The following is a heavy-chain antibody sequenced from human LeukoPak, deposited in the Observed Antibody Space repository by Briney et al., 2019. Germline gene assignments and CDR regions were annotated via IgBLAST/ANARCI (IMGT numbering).Heavy chain of an antibody. CDR1: GGSVSSGSYY. J-gene: IGHJ4*02. D-gene: IGHD5-12*01. CDR3: ASISRGVATIIDY. CDR2: IYYSGST. V-gene: IGHV4-61*01. Sequence: SETLSLTCTVSGGSVSSGSYYWSWIRQPPGKGLEWIGYIYYSGSTNYNPSLKSRVTISVDTSKNQFSLKLSSVTAADTAVYYCASISRGVATIIDYWGQGTLVTVSS.